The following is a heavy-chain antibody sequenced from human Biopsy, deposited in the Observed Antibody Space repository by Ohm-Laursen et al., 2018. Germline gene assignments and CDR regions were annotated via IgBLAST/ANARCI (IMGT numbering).Heavy chain of an antibody. V-gene: IGHV4-59*08. D-gene: IGHD2-15*01. J-gene: IGHJ4*02. CDR3: ARRGSGGRSFDY. CDR2: ISNSGNT. CDR1: GDSINSSY. Sequence: SETLSLTCTVSGDSINSSYWSWIRQAPGKGLEWIGFISNSGNTNYNPSLKSRVTISADTSKNQFSLKLGSVTVADTAVFYCARRGSGGRSFDYWGRDPWSPSPQ.